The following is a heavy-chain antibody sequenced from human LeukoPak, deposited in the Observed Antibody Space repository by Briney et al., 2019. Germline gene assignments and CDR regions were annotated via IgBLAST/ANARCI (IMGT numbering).Heavy chain of an antibody. J-gene: IGHJ4*02. V-gene: IGHV4-38-2*02. CDR1: GYSISSGYY. CDR3: ARDLITTVTKQYYFDY. CDR2: IYYSGST. Sequence: SETLSLTCTVSGYSISSGYYWGWIRQPPGKGLEWIGSIYYSGSTYYNPSLKSRVTISVDTSKNQFSLKLSSVTAADTAVYYCARDLITTVTKQYYFDYWGQGTLVTVSS. D-gene: IGHD4-11*01.